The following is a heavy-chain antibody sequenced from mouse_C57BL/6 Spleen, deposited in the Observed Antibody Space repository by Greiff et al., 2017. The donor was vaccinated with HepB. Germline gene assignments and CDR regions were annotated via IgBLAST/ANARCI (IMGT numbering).Heavy chain of an antibody. CDR1: GYTFTSYT. CDR2: INPSSGYT. Sequence: QVQLQQSGAELARPGASVKMSCKASGYTFTSYTMHWVKQRPGQGLEWIGYINPSSGYTKYNQKFKDKATLTADKSSSTAYMQLSSLTSEDSAVYYCASYYCGSSWYFDVWGTGTTVTVSS. D-gene: IGHD1-1*01. J-gene: IGHJ1*03. CDR3: ASYYCGSSWYFDV. V-gene: IGHV1-4*01.